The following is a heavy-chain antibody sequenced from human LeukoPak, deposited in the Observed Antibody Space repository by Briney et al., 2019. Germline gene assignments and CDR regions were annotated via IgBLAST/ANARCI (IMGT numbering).Heavy chain of an antibody. D-gene: IGHD3-22*01. J-gene: IGHJ4*02. CDR2: IGGDGIA. V-gene: IGHV3-69-1*01. CDR3: AARKDSSGWEY. CDR1: GFTFTDHP. Sequence: GGSLRLSCVASGFTFTDHPMNWVRQAPGKGLEWISYIGGDGIAFYADSVKGRFTASRDNAKNSLYLQMNSLRAEDTAVYYCAARKDSSGWEYWGQGTLVTVSS.